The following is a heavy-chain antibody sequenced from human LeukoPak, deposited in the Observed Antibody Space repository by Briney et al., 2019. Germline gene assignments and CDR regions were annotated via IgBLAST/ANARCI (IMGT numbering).Heavy chain of an antibody. J-gene: IGHJ4*02. Sequence: SQTLSLTCTVSGDSISSGGNYWSWIRQRPGQGLEWIGCIYHSGNTYYNPSLKRGLTMSVDTSKHQFSLKLSSVAAADTAAYYCARDVQRYYFDSWGQGTLVTVTA. CDR3: ARDVQRYYFDS. D-gene: IGHD5-18*01. CDR2: IYHSGNT. CDR1: GDSISSGGNY. V-gene: IGHV4-31*03.